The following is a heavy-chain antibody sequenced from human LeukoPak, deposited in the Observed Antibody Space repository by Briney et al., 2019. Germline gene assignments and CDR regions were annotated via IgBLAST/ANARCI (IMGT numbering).Heavy chain of an antibody. V-gene: IGHV4-59*01. J-gene: IGHJ4*02. CDR1: GGSISSYY. Sequence: SETLSLTCTVSGGSISSYYWSWIRQPPGKGLEWIGCIYYSGSTNYNPSLKSRVTISVDTSKNQFSLKLSSVTAADTAVYYCARGEVYGDPGSSPFDYWGQGTLVTVSS. CDR2: IYYSGST. D-gene: IGHD4-17*01. CDR3: ARGEVYGDPGSSPFDY.